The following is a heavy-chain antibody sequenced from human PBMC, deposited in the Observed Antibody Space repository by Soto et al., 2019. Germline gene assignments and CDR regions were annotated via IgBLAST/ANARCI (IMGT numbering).Heavy chain of an antibody. CDR2: IIPIFGTA. V-gene: IGHV1-69*06. J-gene: IGHJ6*02. D-gene: IGHD6-13*01. CDR3: ARDGIAAAGNRGMDV. Sequence: SVKVSCKASGGTFSSYAISWVRQAPGQGLEWMGGIIPIFGTANYAQKFQGRVTITADKSTSTAYMELSSLRSEDTAVYYCARDGIAAAGNRGMDVWGQGITVTVSS. CDR1: GGTFSSYA.